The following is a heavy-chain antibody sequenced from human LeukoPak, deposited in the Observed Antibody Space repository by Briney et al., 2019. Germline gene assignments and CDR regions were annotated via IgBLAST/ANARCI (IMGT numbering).Heavy chain of an antibody. CDR2: ISYDGSNK. CDR1: GFTFSSYG. J-gene: IGHJ4*02. Sequence: AGGSLRLSCAASGFTFSSYGMHWVRQAPGKGLEWVAVISYDGSNKYYADSVKGRFTISRDNSKNTLYLQMSSLRAEDTAVYYCAKDGVGSGSYFDYWGQGTLVTVSS. D-gene: IGHD1-26*01. CDR3: AKDGVGSGSYFDY. V-gene: IGHV3-30*18.